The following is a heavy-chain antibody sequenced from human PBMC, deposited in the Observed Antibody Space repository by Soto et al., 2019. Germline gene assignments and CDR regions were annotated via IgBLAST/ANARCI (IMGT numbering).Heavy chain of an antibody. V-gene: IGHV1-18*01. Sequence: QVQLVQSGAEVKKPGASVKVACKTSGYTFTNYGVSWVRQAPGQGLEWMGWNNTYNGNTNYPQNLQGRVTMTTDRSTTTAYMELRSLRFDDTAVYYCARDPRPPLFASWGQGTLVTVSS. D-gene: IGHD6-6*01. CDR3: ARDPRPPLFAS. J-gene: IGHJ4*02. CDR2: NNTYNGNT. CDR1: GYTFTNYG.